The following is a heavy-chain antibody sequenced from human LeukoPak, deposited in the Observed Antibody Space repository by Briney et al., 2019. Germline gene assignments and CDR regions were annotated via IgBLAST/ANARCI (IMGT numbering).Heavy chain of an antibody. V-gene: IGHV3-30-3*01. CDR2: ISYDGSNK. CDR3: ARDDRSGYESWFDP. J-gene: IGHJ5*02. CDR1: GFTFSSYA. Sequence: GGSLRLSCAASGFTFSSYAMHWVRQAPGKGLEWVAVISYDGSNKYYADSVEGRFTISRDNSKNTLYLQMNSLRAEDTAVYYCARDDRSGYESWFDPWGQGTLVTVSS. D-gene: IGHD5-12*01.